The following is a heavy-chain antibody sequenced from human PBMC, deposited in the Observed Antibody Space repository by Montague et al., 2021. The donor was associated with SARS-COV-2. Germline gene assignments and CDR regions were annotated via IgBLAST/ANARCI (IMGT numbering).Heavy chain of an antibody. V-gene: IGHV4-39*01. CDR1: GGSISSSSYY. D-gene: IGHD2-15*01. Sequence: ETLSLTCTVFGGSISSSSYYWGWIRQPPGKGLEWIGSIYYSGSTYYNPSLKSRVTISVDTSKNQFSLKLSSVTAADTAVYYCARLASGWWELTLDYWGQGTLVTVSS. CDR3: ARLASGWWELTLDY. J-gene: IGHJ4*02. CDR2: IYYSGST.